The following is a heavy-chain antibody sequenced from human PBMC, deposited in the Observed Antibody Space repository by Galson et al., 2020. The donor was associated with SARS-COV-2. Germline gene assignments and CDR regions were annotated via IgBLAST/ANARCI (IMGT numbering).Heavy chain of an antibody. J-gene: IGHJ3*02. CDR3: ARDRYSSSWSDAFDI. Sequence: GGSLRLSCAASGFIFSSYGMHWVRQAPGKGLEWVAVIWYDGSNKYYADSVKGRFTISRDNSKNTLYLQMNSLRAEDTAVYYCARDRYSSSWSDAFDIWGQGTMVTVSS. V-gene: IGHV3-33*01. CDR2: IWYDGSNK. D-gene: IGHD6-13*01. CDR1: GFIFSSYG.